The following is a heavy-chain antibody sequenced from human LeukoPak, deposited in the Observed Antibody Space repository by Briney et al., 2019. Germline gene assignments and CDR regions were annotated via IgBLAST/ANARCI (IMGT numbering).Heavy chain of an antibody. CDR2: INPSIDST. CDR1: GYTFTSNH. V-gene: IGHV1-46*01. Sequence: ASVKVSCKASGYTFTSNHIHWVRQATGQGLEWRGKINPSIDSTSYAQKFQGRVTMTRDTSTSTVYMDLSSLTSEDTAVYYCARGTSGWYSVFDFWGQGTLVTVSS. D-gene: IGHD6-19*01. CDR3: ARGTSGWYSVFDF. J-gene: IGHJ4*02.